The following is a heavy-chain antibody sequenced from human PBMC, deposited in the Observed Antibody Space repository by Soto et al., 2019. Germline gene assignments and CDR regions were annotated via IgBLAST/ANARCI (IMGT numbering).Heavy chain of an antibody. D-gene: IGHD6-13*01. J-gene: IGHJ6*02. CDR3: AKAPLISSSWSGMDV. CDR1: GYTFTGYY. CDR2: INPNSGGT. Sequence: GASVKVSCKASGYTFTGYYMHWVRQAPGQGLEWMGWINPNSGGTNYAQKFQGWVTMTRDTSISTAYMELSRLRSDDTAVYYCAKAPLISSSWSGMDVWGQGTTVTVSS. V-gene: IGHV1-2*04.